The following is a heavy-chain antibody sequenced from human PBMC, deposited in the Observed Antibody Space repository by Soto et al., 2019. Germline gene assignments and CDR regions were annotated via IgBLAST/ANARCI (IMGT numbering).Heavy chain of an antibody. V-gene: IGHV3-23*01. CDR1: GFTFSGYA. D-gene: IGHD2-2*01. CDR2: ISGSGDGT. J-gene: IGHJ5*02. CDR3: SKAPWGGKWNSNICHVWFDP. Sequence: EVQLLESGGGLVQPGGSLRLSCAASGFTFSGYAITWVRQAPGKGLEWVSTISGSGDGTYYADSVKGRFPISRDKSNNTAYLQMNSLRAHDTALDYCSKAPWGGKWNSNICHVWFDPWGLGALVTVSS.